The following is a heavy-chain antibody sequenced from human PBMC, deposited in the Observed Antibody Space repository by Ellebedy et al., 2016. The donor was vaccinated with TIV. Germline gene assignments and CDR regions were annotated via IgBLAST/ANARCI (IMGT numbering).Heavy chain of an antibody. J-gene: IGHJ5*02. CDR1: GGSISSYY. CDR3: ARGYYDFWSGYFDP. V-gene: IGHV4-4*07. CDR2: IYTSGST. Sequence: SETLSLTXTVSGGSISSYYWSWIRQPAGKGLEWIGRIYTSGSTNYNPSLKSRVTMSVDTSKNQFSLKLSSVTAADTAVYYCARGYYDFWSGYFDPWGQGTLVTVSS. D-gene: IGHD3-3*01.